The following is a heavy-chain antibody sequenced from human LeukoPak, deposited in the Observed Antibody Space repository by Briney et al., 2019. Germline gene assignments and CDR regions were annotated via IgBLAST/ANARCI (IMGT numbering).Heavy chain of an antibody. CDR2: IYTSGST. Sequence: SETLSLTCTVSGGSISSYYWSWIRQPPGKGLEWIGYIYTSGSTNYNPSLKSRVTMSVDTSKNQFSLKLSSVTAADTAVYYCARDTCSGGSCYSDYWGQGTLVTVSS. D-gene: IGHD2-15*01. V-gene: IGHV4-4*09. CDR3: ARDTCSGGSCYSDY. J-gene: IGHJ4*02. CDR1: GGSISSYY.